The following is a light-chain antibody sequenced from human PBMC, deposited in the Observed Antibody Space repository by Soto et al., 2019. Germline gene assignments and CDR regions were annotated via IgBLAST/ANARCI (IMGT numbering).Light chain of an antibody. CDR2: DAS. J-gene: IGKJ5*01. Sequence: DIVMTQSPRSLPVTTGEPATLSCRAGQSVSSYLAWYQKKPGQDPRLLIYDASNRATGIPDRFSGIASGTDFNLTFSRLETEDFAVYEGQQSSNWTITFGQVTRLEIK. CDR1: QSVSSY. V-gene: IGKV3-11*01. CDR3: QQSSNWTIT.